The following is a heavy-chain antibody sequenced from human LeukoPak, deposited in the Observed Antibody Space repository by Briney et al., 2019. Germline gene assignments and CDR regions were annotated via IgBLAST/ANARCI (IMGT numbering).Heavy chain of an antibody. CDR1: GYTFTGYY. J-gene: IGHJ6*02. D-gene: IGHD1-26*01. CDR3: ATYSGSYYYYGMDV. V-gene: IGHV1-2*02. Sequence: ASVKVSCKASGYTFTGYYMHWVRQAPGQGVEWMGWINPNSGGTNYAQKFQGRVTMTRDTSISTAYMELSRLRSDDTAVYYCATYSGSYYYYGMDVWGQGTTVTVSS. CDR2: INPNSGGT.